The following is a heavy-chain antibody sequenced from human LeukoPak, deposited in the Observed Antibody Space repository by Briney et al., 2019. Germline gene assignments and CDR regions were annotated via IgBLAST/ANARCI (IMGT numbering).Heavy chain of an antibody. J-gene: IGHJ4*02. V-gene: IGHV4-30-2*01. Sequence: ASETLSLTCAVSGGSISSGGYSWSWIRQPPGKGLEWIGYIYHSGSTYYNPSLKSRVTISVDRSKNQFSPKLSSVTAADTAVYYCANIKTYYYDSDRGEFDYWGQGTLVTVSS. CDR2: IYHSGST. CDR1: GGSISSGGYS. CDR3: ANIKTYYYDSDRGEFDY. D-gene: IGHD3-22*01.